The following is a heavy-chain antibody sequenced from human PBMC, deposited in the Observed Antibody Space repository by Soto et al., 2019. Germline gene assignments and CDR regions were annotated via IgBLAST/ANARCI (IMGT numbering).Heavy chain of an antibody. V-gene: IGHV4-34*01. Sequence: SETLSLTCAVYGGSFSGYYWSWIRQPPGKGLEWIGEINHSGSTNYNPSLKSRVTISVDTSKNQFSLKLSSVTAADTAVYYCAVIAAAWRRYYYYYGMDVWGQGTTVTVSS. CDR2: INHSGST. CDR3: AVIAAAWRRYYYYYGMDV. CDR1: GGSFSGYY. J-gene: IGHJ6*02. D-gene: IGHD6-13*01.